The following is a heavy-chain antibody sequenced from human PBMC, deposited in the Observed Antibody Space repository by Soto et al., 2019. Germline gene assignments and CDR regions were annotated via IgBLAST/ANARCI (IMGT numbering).Heavy chain of an antibody. CDR2: IIPIFGTA. D-gene: IGHD3-3*01. V-gene: IGHV1-69*06. Sequence: GASVKVSCKASGGTFSSYAISWVRQAPGQGLEWMGGIIPIFGTANYAQKFQGRVTITADKSTSTAYMELSSLRSEDTAVYYCASGITIFGVVLRPQTPYGMDVWGQGTTVTVSS. CDR1: GGTFSSYA. J-gene: IGHJ6*02. CDR3: ASGITIFGVVLRPQTPYGMDV.